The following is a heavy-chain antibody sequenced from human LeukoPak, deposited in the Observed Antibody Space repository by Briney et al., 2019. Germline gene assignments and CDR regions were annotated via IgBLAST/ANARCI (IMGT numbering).Heavy chain of an antibody. V-gene: IGHV3-30*18. CDR3: AKGGASVTRYVDY. J-gene: IGHJ4*02. CDR1: GFPFSSYS. D-gene: IGHD4-17*01. Sequence: PGGALRLSCSASGFPFSSYSMQWVRQTPGKGLEGGGIMSNSGENTFYGEAVKGRFTISRDNSQNTLYLQMNSLRPEDTAVYYCAKGGASVTRYVDYWGQGTLVTVSS. CDR2: MSNSGENT.